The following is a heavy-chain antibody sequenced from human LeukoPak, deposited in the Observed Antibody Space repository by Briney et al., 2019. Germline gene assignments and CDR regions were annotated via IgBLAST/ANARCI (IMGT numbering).Heavy chain of an antibody. J-gene: IGHJ5*02. V-gene: IGHV3-7*01. CDR3: ARGGIVPANNWFDP. CDR2: IKQDGSEK. CDR1: GFTFSSYW. D-gene: IGHD2-2*01. Sequence: GGSLRLSCAAPGFTFSSYWMSWVRQAPGKGLEWVANIKQDGSEKYYVDSVKGRFTISRDNAKNSLYLQMNSLRAEDTAVYYCARGGIVPANNWFDPWGQGTLVTVSS.